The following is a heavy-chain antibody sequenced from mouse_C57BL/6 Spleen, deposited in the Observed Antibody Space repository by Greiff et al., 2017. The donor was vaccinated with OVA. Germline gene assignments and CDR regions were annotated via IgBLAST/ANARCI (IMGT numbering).Heavy chain of an antibody. CDR3: ARGATVVEGYFDV. J-gene: IGHJ1*03. CDR1: GYAFSSSW. V-gene: IGHV1-82*01. Sequence: VQLQQSGPELVKPGASVKISCKASGYAFSSSWMNWVKQRPGKGLEWIGRIYPGDGDTNYNGKFKGKATLTADKSSSTAYMQLSSLTSEDSAVYFCARGATVVEGYFDVWGTGTTVTVSS. D-gene: IGHD1-1*01. CDR2: IYPGDGDT.